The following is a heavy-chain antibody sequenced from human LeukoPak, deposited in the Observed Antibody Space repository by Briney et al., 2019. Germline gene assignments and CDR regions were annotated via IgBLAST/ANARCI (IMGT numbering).Heavy chain of an antibody. J-gene: IGHJ4*02. Sequence: GGSLRLSCAASGFVFSNYNMSWVRQAPGKGLEWVSAISGSGGSTYYADSVKGRFTISRDNSKNTLYLQMNSLRAEDTAVYYCAKGWFRELTQRWGQGTLVTVSS. D-gene: IGHD3-10*01. CDR1: GFVFSNYN. V-gene: IGHV3-23*01. CDR3: AKGWFRELTQR. CDR2: ISGSGGST.